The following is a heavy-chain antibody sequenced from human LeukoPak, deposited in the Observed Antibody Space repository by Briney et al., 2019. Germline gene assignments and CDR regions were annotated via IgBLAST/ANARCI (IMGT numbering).Heavy chain of an antibody. CDR2: IYYSGST. J-gene: IGHJ4*02. CDR1: GYSISSGYY. D-gene: IGHD6-19*01. V-gene: IGHV4-61*01. CDR3: ARGGSSGWYYTD. Sequence: SETLSLTCTVSGYSISSGYYWGWIRQPPGKGLEWIGYIYYSGSTNYNPSLKSRVTISVDTSKNQFSLKLSSVTAADTAVYYCARGGSSGWYYTDWGQGTLVTVSS.